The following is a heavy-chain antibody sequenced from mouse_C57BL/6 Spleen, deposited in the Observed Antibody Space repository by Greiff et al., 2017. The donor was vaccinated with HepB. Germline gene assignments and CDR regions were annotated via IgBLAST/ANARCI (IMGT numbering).Heavy chain of an antibody. CDR2: INPSSGYT. V-gene: IGHV1-7*01. J-gene: IGHJ3*01. CDR1: GYTFTSYW. D-gene: IGHD2-1*01. CDR3: SRVNYEGSGWFAY. Sequence: VQLQQSGAELAKPGASVKLSCKASGYTFTSYWMHWVKQRPGQGLEWIGYINPSSGYTKYNQKFKDKATLTADKSSSTAYMQLSSLTYEDSAVYYCSRVNYEGSGWFAYWGQGTLGTVSA.